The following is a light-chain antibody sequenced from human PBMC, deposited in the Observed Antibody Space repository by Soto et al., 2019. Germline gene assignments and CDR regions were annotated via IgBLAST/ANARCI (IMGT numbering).Light chain of an antibody. Sequence: QSALTQPASVSGSPGQSIAISCTGTSSGVGGYNYVSWYQQHPGKAPKLMIHEVSNRPSGISDRFSGSKSGNTASLTISELQADXEADYYCSSHTSYSTRVFGTGTKVTVL. CDR2: EVS. CDR3: SSHTSYSTRV. V-gene: IGLV2-14*01. CDR1: SSGVGGYNY. J-gene: IGLJ1*01.